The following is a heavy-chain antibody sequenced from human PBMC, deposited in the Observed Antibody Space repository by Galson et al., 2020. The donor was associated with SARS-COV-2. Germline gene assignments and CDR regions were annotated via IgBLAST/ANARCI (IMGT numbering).Heavy chain of an antibody. CDR1: GASISTNFW. D-gene: IGHD1-20*01. CDR3: ATSDTLQRYVPFDL. V-gene: IGHV4-4*02. J-gene: IGHJ4*02. Sequence: SQTLSLTCAVSGASISTNFWWTWVRQPPGRGLEWIGKIYHRGNSIHNPSLESRVTLSIDKSRNQFSLEWNSVTAADTAVYYCATSDTLQRYVPFDLWGQGTLVTVSS. CDR2: IYHRGNS.